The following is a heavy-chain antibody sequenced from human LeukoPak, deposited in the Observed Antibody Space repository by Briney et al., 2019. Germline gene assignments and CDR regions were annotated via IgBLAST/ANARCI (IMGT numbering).Heavy chain of an antibody. CDR1: GGSISSGDYY. CDR3: VRGNYYDSSGIPWARYYFDY. Sequence: SQTLSLTCTVSGGSISSGDYYWSWIRQPPGKSLEWIGYIYYSGTTYYNPSLKSRVTISVDTSENQFSLKLSSVTAADTAVYYCVRGNYYDSSGIPWARYYFDYWGQGTLVTVSS. CDR2: IYYSGTT. V-gene: IGHV4-30-4*08. D-gene: IGHD3-22*01. J-gene: IGHJ4*02.